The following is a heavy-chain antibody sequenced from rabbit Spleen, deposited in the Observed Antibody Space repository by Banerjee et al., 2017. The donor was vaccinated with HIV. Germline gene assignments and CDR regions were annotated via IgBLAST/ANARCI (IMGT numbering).Heavy chain of an antibody. CDR2: INAITAKA. CDR1: GVSFSNKAV. V-gene: IGHV1S40*01. Sequence: QSLEESGGRLVTPGGSLTLSCKASGVSFSNKAVMCWVRQAPGKGLEWIACINAITAKAVYASWAKGRFTFSKTSSTTVTLQMTSLTAADTATYFCARDLAAWNSGSYAFNLWGQGTLVTVS. J-gene: IGHJ4*01. CDR3: ARDLAAWNSGSYAFNL. D-gene: IGHD1-1*01.